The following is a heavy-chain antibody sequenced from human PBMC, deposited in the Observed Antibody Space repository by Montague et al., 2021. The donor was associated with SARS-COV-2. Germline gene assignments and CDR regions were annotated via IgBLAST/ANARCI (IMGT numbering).Heavy chain of an antibody. V-gene: IGHV4-34*01. CDR3: ASGRRPVVVPGAGPAGPAFDI. J-gene: IGHJ3*02. D-gene: IGHD2-2*01. CDR1: GGSFSNYY. Sequence: SETLSLTFAISGGSFSNYYWSWIRQPPGKGLEWIGEVNQSGTTIYNPSVKSGVTISEDTSKNQFYLRLNPVTAAYTAVYYCASGRRPVVVPGAGPAGPAFDIWGQGTMVTVSS. CDR2: VNQSGTT.